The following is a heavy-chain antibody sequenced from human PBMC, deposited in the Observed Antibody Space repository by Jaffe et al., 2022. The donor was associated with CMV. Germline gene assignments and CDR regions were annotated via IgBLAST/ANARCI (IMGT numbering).Heavy chain of an antibody. D-gene: IGHD3-10*01. Sequence: QLQLQESGPGLVKPSETLSLTCTVSGGSISSSSYYWGWIRQPPGKGLEWIGSIYYSGSTYYNPSLKSRVTISVDTSKNQFSLKLSSVTAADTAVYYCARQQIGSGRYFDYWGQGTLVTVSS. CDR2: IYYSGST. V-gene: IGHV4-39*01. J-gene: IGHJ4*02. CDR1: GGSISSSSYY. CDR3: ARQQIGSGRYFDY.